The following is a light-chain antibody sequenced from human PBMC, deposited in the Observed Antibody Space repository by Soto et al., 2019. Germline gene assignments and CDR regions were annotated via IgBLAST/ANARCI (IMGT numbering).Light chain of an antibody. J-gene: IGKJ5*01. Sequence: EILMTQYPANLSLSPGGTATLSCRAGQRINTNLAWDQQKLGQAPRLLTYGASTRATGIPAWFSGSGSGTEFTLTTSSLHSEDFAVYYCQRYRNWPRITFGQGTRLEIK. CDR1: QRINTN. CDR2: GAS. CDR3: QRYRNWPRIT. V-gene: IGKV3D-15*01.